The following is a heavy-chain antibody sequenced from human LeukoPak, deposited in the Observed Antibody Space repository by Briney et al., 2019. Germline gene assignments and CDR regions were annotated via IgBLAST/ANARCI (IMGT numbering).Heavy chain of an antibody. V-gene: IGHV3-74*01. CDR2: IKTDGSIT. J-gene: IGHJ4*02. CDR3: ARSLTAAAGNLGY. CDR1: GFSFSVYW. Sequence: GGSLRLSCAASGFSFSVYWMHWVRQAPGKGPVWVSRIKTDGSITDYADSVKGRFTISRDNAKNSLYLQMNSLRAEDTAVYYCARSLTAAAGNLGYWGQGTLVTVSS. D-gene: IGHD6-13*01.